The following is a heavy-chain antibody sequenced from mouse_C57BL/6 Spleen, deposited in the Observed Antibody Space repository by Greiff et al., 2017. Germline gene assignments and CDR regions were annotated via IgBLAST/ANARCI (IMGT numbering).Heavy chain of an antibody. CDR2: IRNKANNHAT. D-gene: IGHD2-3*01. J-gene: IGHJ2*01. Sequence: EVQGVESGGGLVQPGGSMKLSCAASGFTFSDAWMDWVRQSPEKGLEWVAEIRNKANNHATYYAESVKGRFTISRDDSKSSVYLQMNSLRAEDTGIYYCTRPLDGPFDYWGQGTTLTVSS. V-gene: IGHV6-6*01. CDR3: TRPLDGPFDY. CDR1: GFTFSDAW.